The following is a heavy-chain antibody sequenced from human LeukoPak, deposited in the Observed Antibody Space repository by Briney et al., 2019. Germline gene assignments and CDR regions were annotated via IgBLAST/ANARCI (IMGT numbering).Heavy chain of an antibody. CDR3: ARLAVAGWAPIDY. Sequence: SETLSLTCTVYGGSISSYYWSWIRQPPGKGLEWIGYIYYSGSTNYNPSLKSRVTISVDTSKNQFSLKLSSVTAADTAVYYCARLAVAGWAPIDYWGQGTLVTVSS. D-gene: IGHD6-19*01. J-gene: IGHJ4*02. CDR1: GGSISSYY. V-gene: IGHV4-59*08. CDR2: IYYSGST.